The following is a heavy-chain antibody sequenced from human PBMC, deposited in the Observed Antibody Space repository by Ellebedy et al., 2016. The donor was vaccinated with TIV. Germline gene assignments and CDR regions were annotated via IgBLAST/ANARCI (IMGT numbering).Heavy chain of an antibody. D-gene: IGHD4-17*01. CDR2: ISRSGNSP. J-gene: IGHJ6*02. V-gene: IGHV3-23*01. CDR1: GFTFSSYA. Sequence: GESLKISCAASGFTFSSYAMTWVRQAPGKGLEWVSSISRSGNSPYYADSVKGRFTISRDNSKNMLYLQMNSLRAEDTAVYYCAKEGVTTLTYYYYYGLDVWGQGTTVTVSS. CDR3: AKEGVTTLTYYYYYGLDV.